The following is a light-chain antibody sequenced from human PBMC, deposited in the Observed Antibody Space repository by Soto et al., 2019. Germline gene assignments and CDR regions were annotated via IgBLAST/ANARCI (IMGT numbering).Light chain of an antibody. J-gene: IGKJ4*01. Sequence: DIQMTQSPSSVSASVGDRVTITCRASQGISRRLDWYQQKPGKAPKLLIYGASSVQSGVPSRFSVSGSGTDFTLTISSLQPEDFATYYSQQADSSPLTIGGGTQVEIK. V-gene: IGKV1-12*01. CDR1: QGISRR. CDR2: GAS. CDR3: QQADSSPLT.